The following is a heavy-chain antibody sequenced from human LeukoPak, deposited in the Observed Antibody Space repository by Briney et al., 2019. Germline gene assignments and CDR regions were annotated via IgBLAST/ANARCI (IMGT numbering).Heavy chain of an antibody. V-gene: IGHV4-34*01. CDR2: INHSGST. D-gene: IGHD6-6*01. CDR3: ARGPYSSSSFFPRENWFDP. Sequence: SETLSLTCAVYGGSFSGYYWSWIRQPPGKGLEWIGEINHSGSTNYNPSLKSRVTISVDTSKNQFSLKLSSVTAADTAVSYCARGPYSSSSFFPRENWFDPWGQGTLVTVSS. CDR1: GGSFSGYY. J-gene: IGHJ5*02.